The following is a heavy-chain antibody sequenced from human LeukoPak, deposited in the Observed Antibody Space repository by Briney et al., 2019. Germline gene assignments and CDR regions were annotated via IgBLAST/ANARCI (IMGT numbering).Heavy chain of an antibody. CDR1: GFTFSSYS. CDR2: ISSSSYI. Sequence: PGGSLRLSCAASGFTFSSYSMNWVRQAPGKGLEWVSSISSSSYIYYADSVKGRFTISRDNAKNSLYLQMNSLRAEVTAVYYCARSPYSSSSWYSNFDYWGQGTLVTVSS. D-gene: IGHD6-13*01. J-gene: IGHJ4*02. CDR3: ARSPYSSSSWYSNFDY. V-gene: IGHV3-21*01.